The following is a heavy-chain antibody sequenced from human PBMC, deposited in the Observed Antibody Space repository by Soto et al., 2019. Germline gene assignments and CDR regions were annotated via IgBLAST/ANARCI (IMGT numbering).Heavy chain of an antibody. CDR1: GFTFSSYA. D-gene: IGHD6-13*01. CDR2: ISGGGGST. Sequence: PGGSLRLSCAASGFTFSSYAMSWVRQAPGKGLEWVSAISGGGGSTYYADSVKGRFTISRDNSKNTLYLQMNSLRAEDTAVYYCAIDLCSWYSCVIVEYFDYWGQGTLVTVAS. J-gene: IGHJ4*02. CDR3: AIDLCSWYSCVIVEYFDY. V-gene: IGHV3-23*01.